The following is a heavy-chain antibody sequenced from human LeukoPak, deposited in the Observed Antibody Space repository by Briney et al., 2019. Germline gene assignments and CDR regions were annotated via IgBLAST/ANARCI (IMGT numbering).Heavy chain of an antibody. V-gene: IGHV3-43*02. Sequence: PGGSLRLSCAASGFTFDDYAMHWVRQAPGKGLEWVSLISGVGGITYYADSVKGRFTISRDNGKNSLYLQMNSLRAGDTAIYYCVKDRPNYYGSNGHYYRQNGDYWGQGTLVAVSS. CDR1: GFTFDDYA. CDR3: VKDRPNYYGSNGHYYRQNGDY. CDR2: ISGVGGIT. J-gene: IGHJ4*02. D-gene: IGHD3-22*01.